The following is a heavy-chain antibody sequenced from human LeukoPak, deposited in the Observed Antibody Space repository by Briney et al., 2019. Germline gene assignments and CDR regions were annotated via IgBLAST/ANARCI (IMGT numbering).Heavy chain of an antibody. J-gene: IGHJ4*02. CDR2: IIPIFGTA. V-gene: IGHV1-69*05. D-gene: IGHD2-2*01. Sequence: ASVKVSCKASGGTFSSYAISWVRQAPGQGLEWMGGIIPIFGTANYAQKFQGRVTITTDESTSTAYMELSSLRSEDTAVYYCARGVIVVVPVASFDYWGQGTLVTVSS. CDR3: ARGVIVVVPVASFDY. CDR1: GGTFSSYA.